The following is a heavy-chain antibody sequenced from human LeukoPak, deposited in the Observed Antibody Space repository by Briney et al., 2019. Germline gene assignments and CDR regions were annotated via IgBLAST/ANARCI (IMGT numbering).Heavy chain of an antibody. J-gene: IGHJ6*03. V-gene: IGHV3-21*01. CDR3: ARGDSSGYPAYYYYYYMDV. CDR1: GFTFSSYS. D-gene: IGHD3-22*01. CDR2: ISSSSSYI. Sequence: GGSLRLSCAASGFTFSSYSMNWVRQAPGKGLEWVSSISSSSSYIYYADSVKGRFTISRDNAKNSLYVQMDSLRAEDTAVYYCARGDSSGYPAYYYYYYMDVWGKGTTVTISS.